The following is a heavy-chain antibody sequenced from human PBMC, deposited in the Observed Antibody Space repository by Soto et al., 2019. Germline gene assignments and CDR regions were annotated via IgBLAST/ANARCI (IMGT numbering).Heavy chain of an antibody. V-gene: IGHV3-23*01. D-gene: IGHD6-13*01. Sequence: PGGSLRRSCAASGFTFNSCGMSWGGQAPGKVLEWGAAISAGGVSTYSADAVKGRFTISRDNSKNTLYLEMNSLRAEDTALYYCARGWQQLGHWGQGALVT. CDR1: GFTFNSCG. CDR3: ARGWQQLGH. CDR2: ISAGGVST. J-gene: IGHJ4*02.